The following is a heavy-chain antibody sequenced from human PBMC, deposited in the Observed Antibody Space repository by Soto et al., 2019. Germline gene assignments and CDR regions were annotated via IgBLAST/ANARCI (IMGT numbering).Heavy chain of an antibody. Sequence: XGSLRLSCAASGFAFSSHPMSWVRQAPERGLEWVSGISDGGDLTYNADSVKGRFTISRDNSKNILFLQMNSLRAEDTALYYCARRAFGSSRSFDLWGQGKMVTVSS. J-gene: IGHJ3*01. D-gene: IGHD6-6*01. V-gene: IGHV3-23*01. CDR2: ISDGGDLT. CDR1: GFAFSSHP. CDR3: ARRAFGSSRSFDL.